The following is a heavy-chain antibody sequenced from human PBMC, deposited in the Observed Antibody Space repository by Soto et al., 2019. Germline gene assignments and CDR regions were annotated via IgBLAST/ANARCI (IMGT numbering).Heavy chain of an antibody. Sequence: PSETLSLTCAVSGGSISSGGYSWSCIRQPPGKGLEWIGYIYHSGGTYYNPSLKSRVTISIDRSKNQFSLSLTSVTAADTAVYYCATLPPRIVVVFTEMPTWGQGILVTVS. D-gene: IGHD2-21*01. V-gene: IGHV4-30-2*01. CDR3: ATLPPRIVVVFTEMPT. J-gene: IGHJ5*02. CDR2: IYHSGGT. CDR1: GGSISSGGYS.